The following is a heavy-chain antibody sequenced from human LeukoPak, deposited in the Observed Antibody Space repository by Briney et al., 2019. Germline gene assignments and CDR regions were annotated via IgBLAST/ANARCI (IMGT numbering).Heavy chain of an antibody. CDR3: ARGRVEYSSSYQRGLGAFDI. J-gene: IGHJ3*02. CDR2: MNPNSGNT. Sequence: GASVKVSCKASGYTFTSYDINWVRQATGQGLEWMGWMNPNSGNTGYAQKFQGRVTMTRNTSISTAYMELSSLRSEDTAVYYCARGRVEYSSSYQRGLGAFDIWGQGTMVTVSS. D-gene: IGHD6-6*01. V-gene: IGHV1-8*01. CDR1: GYTFTSYD.